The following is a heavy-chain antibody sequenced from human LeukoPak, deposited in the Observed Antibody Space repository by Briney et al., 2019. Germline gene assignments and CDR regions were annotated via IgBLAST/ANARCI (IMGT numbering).Heavy chain of an antibody. D-gene: IGHD4-17*01. CDR1: GFAFSSYE. V-gene: IGHV3-48*03. CDR3: ARPYSTVTLLY. J-gene: IGHJ4*02. CDR2: ISSSGSTI. Sequence: PGRSLRPSCAASGFAFSSYEMNWVRHAPGKGLEWVSYISSSGSTIFYADSVKGRFTISRDNAKNLLYLQMNSLRAEDTAVYYCARPYSTVTLLYWGQGTLVTVSS.